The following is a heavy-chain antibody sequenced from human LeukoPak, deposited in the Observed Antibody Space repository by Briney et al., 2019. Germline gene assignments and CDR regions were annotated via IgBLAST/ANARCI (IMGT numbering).Heavy chain of an antibody. J-gene: IGHJ4*02. CDR1: GGSISSSSYY. D-gene: IGHD2-8*01. Sequence: SETLSLTCTVSGGSISSSSYYWGWIRQPPGKGLEWIGSIYYSGSTNYNPSLKSRVTISVDTSKNQFSLKLSSVTAADTAVYYCARDVSGLNYFDYWGQGTLVTVSS. V-gene: IGHV4-39*07. CDR3: ARDVSGLNYFDY. CDR2: IYYSGST.